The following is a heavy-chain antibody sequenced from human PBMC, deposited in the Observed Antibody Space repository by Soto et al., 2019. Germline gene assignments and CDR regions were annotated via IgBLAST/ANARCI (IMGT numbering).Heavy chain of an antibody. CDR3: AIHISNFRYHNYGIDV. Sequence: GESPNISCKVSGYTFTDYWIGWGRQLPGKGLEWMGNIYPGGSDTSYTPPFQGHVTTTDDKSTSTAYLQWNTVKASDTAMYYGAIHISNFRYHNYGIDVWGQGTTVTVSS. D-gene: IGHD4-4*01. CDR1: GYTFTDYW. CDR2: IYPGGSDT. J-gene: IGHJ6*02. V-gene: IGHV5-51*01.